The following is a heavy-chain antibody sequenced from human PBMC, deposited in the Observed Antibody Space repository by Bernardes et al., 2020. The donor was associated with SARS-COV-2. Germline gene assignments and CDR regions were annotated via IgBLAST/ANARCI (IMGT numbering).Heavy chain of an antibody. J-gene: IGHJ5*02. V-gene: IGHV4-59*01. CDR2: IYYSGST. Sequence: SETLSLTCTVSGGSISSYYWSWIRQPPGKGLEWIGYIYYSGSTNCNPSLKSRVTISVDTSKNQFSLKLNSLTAADTAVYYCARFYSSSPRFDPWGQGTLVTVSS. CDR1: GGSISSYY. CDR3: ARFYSSSPRFDP. D-gene: IGHD6-13*01.